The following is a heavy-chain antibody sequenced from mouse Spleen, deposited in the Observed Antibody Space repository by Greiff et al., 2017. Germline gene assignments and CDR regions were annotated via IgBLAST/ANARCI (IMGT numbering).Heavy chain of an antibody. V-gene: IGHV1-64*01. J-gene: IGHJ1*03. CDR1: GYTFTSYW. D-gene: IGHD1-1*01. Sequence: VQLQQPGAELVKPGASVKLSCKASGYTFTSYWMHWVKQRPGQGLEWIGMIHPYSGSTNYNEKFKSKATLTVDKSSSTAYMQLSSLTSEDSAVYYCAREDFGITTGYFDVWGTGTTVTVSS. CDR2: IHPYSGST. CDR3: AREDFGITTGYFDV.